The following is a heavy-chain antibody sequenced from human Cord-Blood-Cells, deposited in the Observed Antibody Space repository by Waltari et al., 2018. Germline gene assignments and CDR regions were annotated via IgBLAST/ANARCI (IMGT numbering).Heavy chain of an antibody. D-gene: IGHD2-2*01. CDR2: IWYDGSNK. CDR3: AREYQLLLDY. J-gene: IGHJ4*02. CDR1: RVTFSSCG. Sequence: QVQLVESGGGVVQRGRSLRLPCLASRVTFSSCGFRRVRQAPGKGLEWVAVIWYDGSNKYYADSVKGRFTISRDNSKNTLYRQMNSLRAEDTAVYYCAREYQLLLDYWGQGTLVTVSS. V-gene: IGHV3-33*01.